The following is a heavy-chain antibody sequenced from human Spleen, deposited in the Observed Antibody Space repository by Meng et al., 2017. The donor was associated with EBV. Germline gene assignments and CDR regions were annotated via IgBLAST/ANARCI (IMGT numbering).Heavy chain of an antibody. J-gene: IGHJ5*02. Sequence: LALGESGPGQVKPSETLSLTCTVSGDSISSFSYWGWIRQPPGRGLEWIGSVHYTGSTYYSPSLKSRVTVSVDTSKNQFSLRLTSVTAADTAVYYCARPFPSWQSPRLDPFGAWGQGTLVTVSS. CDR1: GDSISSFSY. CDR3: ARPFPSWQSPRLDPFGA. CDR2: VHYTGST. D-gene: IGHD6-19*01. V-gene: IGHV4-39*01.